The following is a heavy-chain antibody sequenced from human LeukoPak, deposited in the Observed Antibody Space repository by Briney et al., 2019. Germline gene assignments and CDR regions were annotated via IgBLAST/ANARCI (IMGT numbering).Heavy chain of an antibody. CDR1: GFTSSSYS. D-gene: IGHD3-22*01. J-gene: IGHJ4*02. V-gene: IGHV3-21*01. CDR2: ISSSSSYI. Sequence: GGSLRLSCAASGFTSSSYSMNWVRQAPGKGLEWVSSISSSSSYIYYADSVKGRFTISRDNAKNSLYLQMNSLRAEDTAVYYCARGEYYYDSSGYYPYYWGQGTLVTVSS. CDR3: ARGEYYYDSSGYYPYY.